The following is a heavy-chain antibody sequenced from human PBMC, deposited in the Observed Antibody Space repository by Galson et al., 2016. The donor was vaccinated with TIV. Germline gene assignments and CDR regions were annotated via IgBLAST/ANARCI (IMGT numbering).Heavy chain of an antibody. J-gene: IGHJ6*03. CDR3: ARDGVVDASMDYYYYYYLDV. CDR1: GFTFSTYW. V-gene: IGHV3-20*04. D-gene: IGHD5-18*01. CDR2: INWNGVST. Sequence: SLRLSCAASGFTFSTYWMSWVRQAPGKGLEWVSGINWNGVSTDYAESVKGRFTISRDNAKNTLYLQMNSLRAEDTALYYCARDGVVDASMDYYYYYYLDVWGKGTTVTVSS.